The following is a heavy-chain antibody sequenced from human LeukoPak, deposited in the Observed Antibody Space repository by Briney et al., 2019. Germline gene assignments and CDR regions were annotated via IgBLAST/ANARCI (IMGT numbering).Heavy chain of an antibody. Sequence: ASVKVSCKASGYTLNGYYMHWVRQAPGPGLEWMGWINPNRGDTNYAQKFQGRITVTRDTSISTAYMELSRLRSDDTAVYYCARVGSSGWYVHPTLDYWGQGTLVTVSS. CDR1: GYTLNGYY. V-gene: IGHV1-2*02. J-gene: IGHJ4*02. D-gene: IGHD6-19*01. CDR2: INPNRGDT. CDR3: ARVGSSGWYVHPTLDY.